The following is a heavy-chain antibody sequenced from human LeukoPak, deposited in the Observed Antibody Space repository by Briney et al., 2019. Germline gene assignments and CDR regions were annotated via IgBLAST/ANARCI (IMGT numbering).Heavy chain of an antibody. CDR1: GGSFSGYF. V-gene: IGHV4-34*01. J-gene: IGHJ4*02. Sequence: SETLSLTCAVYGGSFSGYFWSWIRQPPGKGLEWIGEINHSGSTNYNPSLKSRVTISVDTSKNQFFLKLSSVTAADTAVYYCVRGSSGWYSWGQGTLVTVSS. CDR3: VRGSSGWYS. CDR2: INHSGST. D-gene: IGHD6-19*01.